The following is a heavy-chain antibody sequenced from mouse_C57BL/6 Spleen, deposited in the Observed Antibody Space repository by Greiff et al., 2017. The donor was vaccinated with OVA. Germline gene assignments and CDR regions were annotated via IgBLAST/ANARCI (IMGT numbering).Heavy chain of an antibody. Sequence: QVQLQQSGPELVKPGASVKISCKASGYTFTDYYINWVKQRPGQGLEWIGWIFPGSGSTYYNEKFKGKATLTVDKSSSTAYMLLSSLTSEDSAVYFCARFPTYYGNYSYYFDYWGQGTTLTVSS. CDR1: GYTFTDYY. V-gene: IGHV1-75*01. D-gene: IGHD2-10*01. CDR2: IFPGSGST. CDR3: ARFPTYYGNYSYYFDY. J-gene: IGHJ2*01.